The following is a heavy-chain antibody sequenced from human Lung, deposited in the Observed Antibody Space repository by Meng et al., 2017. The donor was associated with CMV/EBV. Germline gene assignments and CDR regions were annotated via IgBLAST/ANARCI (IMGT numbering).Heavy chain of an antibody. CDR2: IRYDGSNK. Sequence: GGSLRLSCAASGFIFSSYGMHWVRQAPGKGLEWVAFIRYDGSNKYYADSVKGRFTISRDNSKNTLYLQMNSLRAEDTAVYYCAKDGWGKATSRIDSWGQGXLVTVSS. CDR3: AKDGWGKATSRIDS. J-gene: IGHJ4*02. CDR1: GFIFSSYG. D-gene: IGHD6-19*01. V-gene: IGHV3-30*02.